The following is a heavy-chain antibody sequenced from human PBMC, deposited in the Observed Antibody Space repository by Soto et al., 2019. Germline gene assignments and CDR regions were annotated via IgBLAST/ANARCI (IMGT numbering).Heavy chain of an antibody. CDR2: IYTSGST. D-gene: IGHD3-22*01. V-gene: IGHV4-4*07. CDR3: ARDIYYDSSGYYYVEVPHYGMDV. Sequence: TLSLTCTVPGGSISSYYWSWIRQPAGKGLEWIGRIYTSGSTNYNPSLKSRVTMSVDTSKNQFSLKLGSVTAADTAVYYCARDIYYDSSGYYYVEVPHYGMDVWGQGTTVTVSS. CDR1: GGSISSYY. J-gene: IGHJ6*02.